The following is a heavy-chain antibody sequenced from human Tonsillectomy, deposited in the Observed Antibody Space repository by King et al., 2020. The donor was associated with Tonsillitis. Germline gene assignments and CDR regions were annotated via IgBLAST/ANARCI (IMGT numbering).Heavy chain of an antibody. Sequence: VQLVESGGGLVQPGGSLRLSCASSGLTFCSYSMNWGRQAPGKGLEWVAYIRCSISTLYYANFVKGRFTISRESANNSLYLQMSSLRAEDTATYFCARDRSSGYYGSFDYWGQGSLVTVSS. D-gene: IGHD3-22*01. CDR1: GLTFCSYS. V-gene: IGHV3-48*01. J-gene: IGHJ4*02. CDR2: IRCSISTL. CDR3: ARDRSSGYYGSFDY.